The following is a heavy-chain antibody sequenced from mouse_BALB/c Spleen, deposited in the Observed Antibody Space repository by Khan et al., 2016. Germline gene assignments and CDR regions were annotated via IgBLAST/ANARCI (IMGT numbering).Heavy chain of an antibody. V-gene: IGHV14-3*02. Sequence: EVQLQESGAELVKPGASVKLSCTASGFNIKDTYMHWVKQRPEQGLEWIGRIDPANVNTKYDPKFQGKATITAATSSNTAYLQLSTLTSEDTAVYYCTREGSYPYWGQGTTLTVSS. CDR2: IDPANVNT. J-gene: IGHJ2*01. CDR1: GFNIKDTY. CDR3: TREGSYPY. D-gene: IGHD2-10*01.